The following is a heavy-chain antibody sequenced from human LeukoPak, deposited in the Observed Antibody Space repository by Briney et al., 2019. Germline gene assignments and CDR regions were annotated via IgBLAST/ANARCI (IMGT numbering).Heavy chain of an antibody. CDR2: ISTYNGNT. D-gene: IGHD6-19*01. V-gene: IGHV1-18*01. CDR3: AKDVPYGGWSHDF. Sequence: ASVKVSCKASGYTFTTSGISWVRQAPGQGLEWMGWISTYNGNTNYAQKLQGRVTMTTDSSTSTAYMELRSLRSDDTAVYYCAKDVPYGGWSHDFWGQGTLVTVSS. CDR1: GYTFTTSG. J-gene: IGHJ4*02.